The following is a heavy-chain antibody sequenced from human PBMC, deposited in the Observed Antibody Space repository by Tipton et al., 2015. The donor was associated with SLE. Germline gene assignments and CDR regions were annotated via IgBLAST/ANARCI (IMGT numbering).Heavy chain of an antibody. J-gene: IGHJ6*02. Sequence: LRLSCAVYGGSFSGYYWSWIRQPPGKGLEWIGEINHSGSTNYNPSLKSRVTISADTSKNQFSLKLSSVTAADTALYYCARGYNRNSYSSSWSPPRYYYGMDVWGQGPTVTVSS. CDR2: INHSGST. CDR1: GGSFSGYY. V-gene: IGHV4-34*01. CDR3: ARGYNRNSYSSSWSPPRYYYGMDV. D-gene: IGHD6-13*01.